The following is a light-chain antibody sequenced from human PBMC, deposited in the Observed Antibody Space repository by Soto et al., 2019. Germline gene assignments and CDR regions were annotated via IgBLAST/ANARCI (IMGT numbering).Light chain of an antibody. J-gene: IGKJ1*01. CDR2: AAS. CDR3: LQNYNYPRT. CDR1: QGIRND. V-gene: IGKV1-6*01. Sequence: AIQMTQSPSSLSASIGDRVIITCRASQGIRNDLDWYQQKPGKAPKLLIYAASSLQSGVPSRFSGSGSGTDFTLTISSLQPEDFATYYCLQNYNYPRTFGQGTKVEIK.